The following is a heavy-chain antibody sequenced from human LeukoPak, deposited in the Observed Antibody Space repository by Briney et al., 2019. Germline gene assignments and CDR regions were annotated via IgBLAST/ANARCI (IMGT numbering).Heavy chain of an antibody. V-gene: IGHV4-4*02. J-gene: IGHJ4*02. CDR1: GGSITSGNW. CDR2: IYHSGST. Sequence: SGTLSLTCAVSGGSITSGNWWSWVRQPPGKGLEWIGEIYHSGSTNYNPSLKSRVTISVDTSKNQFSLKLNSVTAADTAVYYCARENNYFDYWGQGTLVTVSS. CDR3: ARENNYFDY.